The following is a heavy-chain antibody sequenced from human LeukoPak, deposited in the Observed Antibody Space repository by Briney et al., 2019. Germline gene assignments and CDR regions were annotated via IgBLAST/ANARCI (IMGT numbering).Heavy chain of an antibody. J-gene: IGHJ4*02. CDR2: IGTAGDT. CDR3: ARADLRGYSLDY. V-gene: IGHV3-13*01. D-gene: IGHD5-18*01. CDR1: GFTFNSYY. Sequence: GGSLRLSCAASGFTFNSYYMHWVRHTTGRGLEWVSGIGTAGDTYSPGSVKGRFPISRENAKNSLYLQMNSLSAGDTAVYYCARADLRGYSLDYWGQGTLVTVSS.